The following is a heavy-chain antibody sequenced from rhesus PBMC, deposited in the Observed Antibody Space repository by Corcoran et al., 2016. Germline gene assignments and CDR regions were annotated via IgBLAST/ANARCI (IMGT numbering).Heavy chain of an antibody. V-gene: IGHV3S16*01. Sequence: EVQLVESGGGLVQPGGSLRLSCAASGFTFSDYYMSWVRQAPGKGLEWVSSISSASSYIYYADSVKGRFTISRDNAKNSLSLQMNSLKTEDTAVYYCTRDKGIAAAGTIDYWGQGFLVTVSS. CDR2: ISSASSYI. J-gene: IGHJ4*01. CDR3: TRDKGIAAAGTIDY. D-gene: IGHD6-25*01. CDR1: GFTFSDYY.